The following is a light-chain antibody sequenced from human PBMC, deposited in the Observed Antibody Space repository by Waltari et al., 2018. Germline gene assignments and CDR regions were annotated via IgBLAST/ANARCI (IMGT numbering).Light chain of an antibody. V-gene: IGKV1-5*03. J-gene: IGKJ4*02. CDR1: QTIDRW. CDR2: KTS. CDR3: QHYDAYSAT. Sequence: DIQLTQSPSTPSASVGDSVTITCRASQTIDRWLAWYQQKPGKVPKLLIYKTSILESGVPSRFSGGGSGTEFTLTIASLQPDDFATYYCQHYDAYSATFGRGTKLEIK.